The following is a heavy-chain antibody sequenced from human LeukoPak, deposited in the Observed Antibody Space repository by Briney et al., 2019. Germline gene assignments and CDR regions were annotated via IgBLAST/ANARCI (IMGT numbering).Heavy chain of an antibody. Sequence: GGSLRLSCAASGFTFSSYSMNWVRQAPGKGLEWVSYISSSSSTIYYADSVKGRFTISRDNAKNSLYLQMNSLRAEDTAVYYCARDCSSTSCHQTMFDYWGQGTLVTVSS. CDR2: ISSSSSTI. V-gene: IGHV3-48*01. J-gene: IGHJ4*02. D-gene: IGHD2-2*01. CDR3: ARDCSSTSCHQTMFDY. CDR1: GFTFSSYS.